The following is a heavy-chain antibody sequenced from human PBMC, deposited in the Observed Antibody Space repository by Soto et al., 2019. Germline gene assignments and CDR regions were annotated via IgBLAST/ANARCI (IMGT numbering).Heavy chain of an antibody. Sequence: EVQLVESGGGLVEPGGSLRLSCAASGLTFSYAWMTWVRQAPGKGLEWVGRIKSKTNGGTTDYAAPVKGRFTISRDDSKNTLYLELNSLKTEDTAVYYCTTDYDILTIRWNAFEIWGQGTMVTVSS. CDR3: TTDYDILTIRWNAFEI. V-gene: IGHV3-15*07. J-gene: IGHJ3*02. CDR2: IKSKTNGGTT. CDR1: GLTFSYAW. D-gene: IGHD3-9*01.